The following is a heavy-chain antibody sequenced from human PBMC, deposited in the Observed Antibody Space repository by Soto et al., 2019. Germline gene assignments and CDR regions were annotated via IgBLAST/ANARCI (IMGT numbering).Heavy chain of an antibody. D-gene: IGHD6-13*01. CDR1: SGSFSGYY. CDR2: ITDSGSI. J-gene: IGHJ4*02. Sequence: SETLSLTCGVDSGSFSGYYWNWVRQPPGKGLEWIGDITDSGSINYNPSLKSRVTISVDTSKNQFFLKMSSVTAADTAVYYCARGRGIALWGQGTRVTVSS. CDR3: ARGRGIAL. V-gene: IGHV4-34*01.